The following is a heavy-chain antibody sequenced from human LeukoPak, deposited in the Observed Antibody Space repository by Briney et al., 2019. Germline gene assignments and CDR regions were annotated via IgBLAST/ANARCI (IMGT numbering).Heavy chain of an antibody. CDR3: ARAVAGVTNWFDS. Sequence: ASVKVSCKASGYTFSDYSMLWVRQAPGQGLEWMGWINPSRGDTNYAQKFQGRVTMTKDTSISTAYMELSRLTSDDTAVYYCARAVAGVTNWFDSWGQGTLVTVSS. J-gene: IGHJ5*01. V-gene: IGHV1-2*02. CDR1: GYTFSDYS. CDR2: INPSRGDT. D-gene: IGHD6-19*01.